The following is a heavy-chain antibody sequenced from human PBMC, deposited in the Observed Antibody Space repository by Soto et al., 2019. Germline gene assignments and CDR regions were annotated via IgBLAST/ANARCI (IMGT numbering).Heavy chain of an antibody. J-gene: IGHJ4*02. V-gene: IGHV4-4*02. CDR3: ATEDSMNWTHDY. CDR1: GRSISNIHV. CDR2: IYQSGTT. D-gene: IGHD1-1*01. Sequence: SETLSRTCVVSGRSISNIHVWSWVRQPPGKGLEWIGEIYQSGTTDYNRSRKSRVTMSVDKSRNQLSLTLNSVTAADTAVYYCATEDSMNWTHDYWGQGTLVT.